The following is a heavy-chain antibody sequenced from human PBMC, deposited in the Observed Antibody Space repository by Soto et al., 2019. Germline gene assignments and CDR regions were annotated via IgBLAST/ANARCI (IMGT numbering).Heavy chain of an antibody. D-gene: IGHD5-18*01. V-gene: IGHV1-3*01. J-gene: IGHJ4*02. CDR3: ARDTGYTFGSLNY. CDR2: MNAGVGNT. CDR1: GYTFTDYA. Sequence: HVELVQSGADVKKPGASVTISCKASGYTFTDYALHWVRQAPGQRLEWMGWMNAGVGNTLYSQKFQGRVTITRDTSASTAYMELNSLKSEDTAIYYCARDTGYTFGSLNYWGPGTLVTVSS.